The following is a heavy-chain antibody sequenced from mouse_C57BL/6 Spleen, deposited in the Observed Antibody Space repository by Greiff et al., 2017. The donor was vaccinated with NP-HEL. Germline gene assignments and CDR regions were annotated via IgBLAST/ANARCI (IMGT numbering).Heavy chain of an antibody. Sequence: EVQLQQSGAELVKPGASVKLSCTASGFNIKDYYMHWVKQRTEQGLEWIGRIDPEDGETKYAPKFQGKATITADTSSNTAYLQRSSLTSEDTAVYYGAKRITTGRGVDYGGQGTTLTVSS. CDR2: IDPEDGET. D-gene: IGHD2-4*01. J-gene: IGHJ2*01. CDR3: AKRITTGRGVDY. V-gene: IGHV14-2*01. CDR1: GFNIKDYY.